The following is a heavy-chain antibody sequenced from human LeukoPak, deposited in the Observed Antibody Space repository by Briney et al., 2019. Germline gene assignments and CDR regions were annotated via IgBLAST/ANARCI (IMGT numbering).Heavy chain of an antibody. Sequence: GGSLRLSCAASGFTVSGTYMNWVRQAPGKGLEWVSLIYSGGDTCYADSVKGRFTISRDNSKNTLYLQMNSLRAEDSAVYYCARTSGTSDFDSWGQGTLVTVSS. V-gene: IGHV3-66*01. CDR3: ARTSGTSDFDS. CDR1: GFTVSGTY. D-gene: IGHD2-2*01. J-gene: IGHJ4*02. CDR2: IYSGGDT.